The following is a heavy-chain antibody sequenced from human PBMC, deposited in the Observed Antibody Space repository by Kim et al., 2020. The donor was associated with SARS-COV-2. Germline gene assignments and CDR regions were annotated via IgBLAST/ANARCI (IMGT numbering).Heavy chain of an antibody. D-gene: IGHD1-26*01. Sequence: GGSLRLSCAASGFTFSSYGMHWVRQAPGKGLEWVAIVSDDGSNKYYGDSVKGRFTISIYNSKNTLYLQMNSLRPEDTAVYYCAKGEAKWELLGAFDIWGQGKMVPVS. V-gene: IGHV3-30*18. J-gene: IGHJ3*02. CDR1: GFTFSSYG. CDR3: AKGEAKWELLGAFDI. CDR2: VSDDGSNK.